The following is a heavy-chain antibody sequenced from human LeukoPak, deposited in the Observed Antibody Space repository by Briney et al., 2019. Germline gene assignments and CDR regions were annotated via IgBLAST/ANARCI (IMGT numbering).Heavy chain of an antibody. J-gene: IGHJ4*02. CDR1: VYSISSGYY. D-gene: IGHD3-3*01. CDR2: IYHSGST. CDR3: ARTYASSLYDFWSGYAY. V-gene: IGHV4-38-2*02. Sequence: PSETLSLTCTVSVYSISSGYYWGWIRQPPGKGLEWIGSIYHSGSTYYNPSLKSRVTISVDTSKNQFSLKLSSVTAADTAVYYCARTYASSLYDFWSGYAYWGQGTLVTVSS.